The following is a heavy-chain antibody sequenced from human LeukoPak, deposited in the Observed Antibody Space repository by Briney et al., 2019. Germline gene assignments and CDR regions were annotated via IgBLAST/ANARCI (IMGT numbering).Heavy chain of an antibody. Sequence: TGGSLRLSCAASGFTFSSYSMNWVRQAPGKGLEWVSSISSSSSYIYYADSVKGRFTISRDNAKNSLYLQMNSLRAEDTAMYYCASVPFNWISVEDYWGQGTLVTVSS. J-gene: IGHJ4*02. CDR1: GFTFSSYS. V-gene: IGHV3-21*01. D-gene: IGHD1-1*01. CDR3: ASVPFNWISVEDY. CDR2: ISSSSSYI.